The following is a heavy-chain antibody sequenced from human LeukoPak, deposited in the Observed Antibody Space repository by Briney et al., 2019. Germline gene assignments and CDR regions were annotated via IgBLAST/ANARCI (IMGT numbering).Heavy chain of an antibody. V-gene: IGHV1-8*01. CDR2: MNPNSGNT. Sequence: AASVKVSCKASGYTFTSYDINWVRQATGQGLEWMGWMNPNSGNTGYAQKFQGRVTMTRNTSISTAYMELSSLRSEDTAVYYCARVVIQPYRAFDIRGQGTMVTVSS. D-gene: IGHD2/OR15-2a*01. CDR3: ARVVIQPYRAFDI. J-gene: IGHJ3*02. CDR1: GYTFTSYD.